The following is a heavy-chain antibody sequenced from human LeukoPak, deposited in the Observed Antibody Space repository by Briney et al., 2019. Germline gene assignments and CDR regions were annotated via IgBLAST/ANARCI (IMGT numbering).Heavy chain of an antibody. CDR1: GFTFSSYA. CDR2: VSSSGGST. V-gene: IGHV3-23*01. Sequence: WGSLRLSCAASGFTFSSYALSGVRQAPAKGLEWVSSVSSSGGSTNYADSVKGRFTISRDNSKNTLYLQMSSLRAEDTAVYYCAKDRRSYRSSDYWGQGTLVTVSS. CDR3: AKDRRSYRSSDY. D-gene: IGHD1-26*01. J-gene: IGHJ4*02.